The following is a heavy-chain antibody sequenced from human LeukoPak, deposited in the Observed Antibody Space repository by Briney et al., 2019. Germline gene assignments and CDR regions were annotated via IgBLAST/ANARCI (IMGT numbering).Heavy chain of an antibody. CDR2: INHSGST. Sequence: SETLSLTCAVYGGSLGGYSWSWIRQPPGKGLEWIGEINHSGSTNYNPSLKSRVTISVDTSKNQLSLKLSAVTAADTAVYYCASVRRGFGESSKYYSYYYMDVWGNGTTVPIS. V-gene: IGHV4-34*01. D-gene: IGHD3-10*01. J-gene: IGHJ6*03. CDR3: ASVRRGFGESSKYYSYYYMDV. CDR1: GGSLGGYS.